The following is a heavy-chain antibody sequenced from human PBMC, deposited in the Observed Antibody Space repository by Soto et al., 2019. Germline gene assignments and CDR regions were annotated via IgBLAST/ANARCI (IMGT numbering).Heavy chain of an antibody. CDR2: IYYSGST. V-gene: IGHV4-59*01. J-gene: IGHJ4*02. CDR1: GGSISSYY. CDR3: ARGLRYFDWYY. D-gene: IGHD3-9*01. Sequence: PSETLSLTCTFSGGSISSYYLSWIRQPPGKGLEWIGYIYYSGSTNYNPSLKSRVTISVDTSKNQFSLKLSSVTAADTAVYYCARGLRYFDWYYWGQGTLVTVSS.